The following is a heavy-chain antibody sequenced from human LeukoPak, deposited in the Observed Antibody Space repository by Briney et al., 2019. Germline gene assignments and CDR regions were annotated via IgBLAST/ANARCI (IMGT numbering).Heavy chain of an antibody. CDR3: ARDSGDYYDSSGFDPYAFDI. J-gene: IGHJ3*02. V-gene: IGHV3-30*04. D-gene: IGHD3-22*01. CDR1: GFTFSSYA. CDR2: ISDDGSNK. Sequence: GGSLRLSCAASGFTFSSYAMHWVRQAPGKGLEWVAVISDDGSNKYYADSVKGRFTISRDNSKNTLYLQMNSLRAEDTAVYYCARDSGDYYDSSGFDPYAFDIWGQGTMVTVSS.